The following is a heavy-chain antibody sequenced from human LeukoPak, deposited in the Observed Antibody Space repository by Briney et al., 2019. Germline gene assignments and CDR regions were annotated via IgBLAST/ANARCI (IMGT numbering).Heavy chain of an antibody. CDR1: EFTLSNYW. D-gene: IGHD6-13*01. Sequence: GGSLRLSCAGAEFTLSNYWMSWVRQAPGKGPEWVANIRQDGNEKYYVDSVKGRFTISRDNAKNSLYLQMNSLRVEDTAVYYCARLRAAQTYDYWGQGTLVTVSS. V-gene: IGHV3-7*04. CDR2: IRQDGNEK. CDR3: ARLRAAQTYDY. J-gene: IGHJ4*02.